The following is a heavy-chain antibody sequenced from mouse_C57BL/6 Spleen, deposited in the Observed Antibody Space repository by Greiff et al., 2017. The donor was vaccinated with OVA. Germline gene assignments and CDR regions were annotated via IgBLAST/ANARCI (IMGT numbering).Heavy chain of an antibody. J-gene: IGHJ4*01. D-gene: IGHD2-2*01. V-gene: IGHV1-74*01. CDR2: IPPSDSDT. Sequence: QVPLQQPGAELVKPGASVKVSCKASGYTFTSYWMHWVKQRPGQGLEWIGRIPPSDSDTNYNQKFKGKATLTVDKSSSTAYMQLSSLTAEDSAVYYCAMRLRLAMDYWGQGTSVTVSS. CDR3: AMRLRLAMDY. CDR1: GYTFTSYW.